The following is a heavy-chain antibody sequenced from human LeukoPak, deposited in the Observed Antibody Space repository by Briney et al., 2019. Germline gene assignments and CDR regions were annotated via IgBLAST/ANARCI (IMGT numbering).Heavy chain of an antibody. CDR1: GGSISSSNW. Sequence: SETLSLTCAVSGGSISSSNWWSWVRQPPGKGLEWIGEIYHSGSTNYNPSLKSRVTISVDKSKNQFSLRLSSVTAADTAVYYCARFVWLVRAFDIWGQGTMVTVSS. CDR3: ARFVWLVRAFDI. CDR2: IYHSGST. J-gene: IGHJ3*02. D-gene: IGHD6-19*01. V-gene: IGHV4-4*02.